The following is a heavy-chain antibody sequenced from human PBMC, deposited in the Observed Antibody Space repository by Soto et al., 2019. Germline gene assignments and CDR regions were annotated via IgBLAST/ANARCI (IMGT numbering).Heavy chain of an antibody. D-gene: IGHD5-18*01. J-gene: IGHJ2*01. CDR3: TSGIDTASSWDLDL. CDR1: GHTFTTYF. Sequence: QVQLVQSGAEGKKPGASVKASCKASGHTFTTYFIHWVRQAPGQGLEWMGVINPSGGSTSYAQKFRGRVTMTRDTSTSTVYMEVGSLRSEDTAVYYCTSGIDTASSWDLDLWGRGTLVTVSS. V-gene: IGHV1-46*03. CDR2: INPSGGST.